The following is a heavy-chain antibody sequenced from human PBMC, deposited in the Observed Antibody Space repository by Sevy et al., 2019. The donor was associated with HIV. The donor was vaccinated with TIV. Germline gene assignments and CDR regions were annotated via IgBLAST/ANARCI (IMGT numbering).Heavy chain of an antibody. J-gene: IGHJ4*02. D-gene: IGHD5-18*01. CDR1: GFTFDDYA. CDR2: ISWNSGSI. CDR3: AKGRAVGYSYDFDY. Sequence: GGSLRLSCAASGFTFDDYAMHWVRQAPGKGLEWVSGISWNSGSIGYADSVKGRFTISRDNAKNSLYLQMNSLRAEDTALYYCAKGRAVGYSYDFDYWGQGTLVTVSS. V-gene: IGHV3-9*01.